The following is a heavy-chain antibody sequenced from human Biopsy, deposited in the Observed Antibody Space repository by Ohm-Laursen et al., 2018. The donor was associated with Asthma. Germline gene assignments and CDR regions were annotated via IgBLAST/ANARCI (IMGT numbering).Heavy chain of an antibody. CDR1: GFTFRSYS. CDR2: ISSSSSTI. Sequence: SLRLSCAVSGFTFRSYSMNWVRQAPGKGLEWVSYISSSSSTIYYADSVKGRFTISRDNAKNSLYLQMNSLRDEVTAVYYCARFKRVYSYGYAGVFDYWGQGTLVTVSS. CDR3: ARFKRVYSYGYAGVFDY. D-gene: IGHD5-18*01. V-gene: IGHV3-48*02. J-gene: IGHJ4*02.